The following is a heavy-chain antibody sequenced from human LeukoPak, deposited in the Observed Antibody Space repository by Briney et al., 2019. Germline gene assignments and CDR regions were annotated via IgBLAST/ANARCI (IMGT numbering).Heavy chain of an antibody. CDR3: ARAGYSSGWDHFDY. Sequence: GASVKVSCKASGYTFTSYGISWVRQAPGQGLEWMGWISACNGNTNYAQKLQGRVTMTTDTSTSTAYMELRSLRSDDTAVYYCARAGYSSGWDHFDYWGQGTLVTVSS. CDR2: ISACNGNT. D-gene: IGHD6-19*01. J-gene: IGHJ4*02. CDR1: GYTFTSYG. V-gene: IGHV1-18*01.